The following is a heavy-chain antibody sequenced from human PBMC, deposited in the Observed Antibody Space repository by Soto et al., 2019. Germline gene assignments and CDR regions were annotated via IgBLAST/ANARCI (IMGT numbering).Heavy chain of an antibody. V-gene: IGHV1-69*01. D-gene: IGHD2-2*01. CDR2: IIPISDTT. J-gene: IGHJ6*02. CDR3: ARSQGSSTSLEIYYYYSYGMDV. CDR1: GGTFSSYA. Sequence: QVQLVQSGAEVQKPVSSVKVSCKASGGTFSSYAISWVRQAPGQGLEWRGGIIPISDTTNYGQKFQGRVTITEDESTSTAYMELSSLRSEDTAVYYCARSQGSSTSLEIYYYYSYGMDVWGQGTTVTVSS.